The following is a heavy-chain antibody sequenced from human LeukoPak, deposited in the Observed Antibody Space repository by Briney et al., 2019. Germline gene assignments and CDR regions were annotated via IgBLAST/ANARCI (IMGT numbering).Heavy chain of an antibody. CDR2: IYYSGST. V-gene: IGHV4-39*07. Sequence: SETLSLTCTVSGGSISSSSYYWGWIRQPPGKGLEWIGSIYYSGSTYYNPSLKSRVTISVDTSKNQFSLKLSSVTAADTAVYYCARGNGPYYYYYMDVWGKGTTVTVSS. CDR1: GGSISSSSYY. J-gene: IGHJ6*03. CDR3: ARGNGPYYYYYMDV. D-gene: IGHD2-8*01.